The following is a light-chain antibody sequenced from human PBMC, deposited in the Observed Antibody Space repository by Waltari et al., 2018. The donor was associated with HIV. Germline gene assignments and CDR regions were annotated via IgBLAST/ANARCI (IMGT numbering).Light chain of an antibody. CDR2: GEN. Sequence: SSELTQDPAVSVALGQTVRITCQGDSLRRYPATWYQQKPEQAPVSVNYGENNRPSGSPDRFSGFTSRNTASVTITGTQAEDEADYYCCCRDSSGNHLLFGGGTKMTVL. J-gene: IGLJ2*01. CDR1: SLRRYP. V-gene: IGLV3-19*01. CDR3: CCRDSSGNHLL.